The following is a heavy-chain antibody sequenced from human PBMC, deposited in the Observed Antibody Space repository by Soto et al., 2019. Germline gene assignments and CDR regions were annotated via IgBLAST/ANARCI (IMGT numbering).Heavy chain of an antibody. D-gene: IGHD4-17*01. CDR3: ARESLVTTLDY. V-gene: IGHV3-74*01. J-gene: IGHJ4*02. CDR2: INSDGSST. CDR1: GFTFSSYA. Sequence: TGGSLRLSCAASGFTFSSYAMSWVRQAPGKGLVWVSRINSDGSSTSYADSVKGRFTISRDNAKNTLYLQMNSLRAEDTAVYYCARESLVTTLDYWGQGTLVTVSS.